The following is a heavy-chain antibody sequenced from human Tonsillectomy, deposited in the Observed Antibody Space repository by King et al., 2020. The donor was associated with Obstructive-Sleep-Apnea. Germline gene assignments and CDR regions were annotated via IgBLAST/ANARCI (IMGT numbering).Heavy chain of an antibody. J-gene: IGHJ4*02. CDR1: GFTFSSYG. V-gene: IGHV3-33*01. Sequence: HVQLVESGGGVVQPGRSLRLSCAASGFTFSSYGMHWVRQAPVKGLEWVAVIWYDGSNKYYADSVKGRFTISRDNSKNTLYLQMNSLRAEDTAVYYCARGGYCYDSSGYPWYFDYWGQGTLVTVSS. CDR2: IWYDGSNK. CDR3: ARGGYCYDSSGYPWYFDY. D-gene: IGHD3-22*01.